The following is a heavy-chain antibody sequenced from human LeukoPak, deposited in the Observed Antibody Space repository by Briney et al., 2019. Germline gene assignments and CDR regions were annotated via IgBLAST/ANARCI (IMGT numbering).Heavy chain of an antibody. Sequence: ASVKVSCKASGYTFTSYGISWVRQAPGQGLEWMGWISTYNGNTNYAQKFQGRVTMTTDTSTSTAYMELRSLRSDDTAVYYCARDLGLEVVVVGEDAFDIWGQGTMVTVSS. CDR1: GYTFTSYG. D-gene: IGHD2-2*01. V-gene: IGHV1-18*01. CDR3: ARDLGLEVVVVGEDAFDI. J-gene: IGHJ3*02. CDR2: ISTYNGNT.